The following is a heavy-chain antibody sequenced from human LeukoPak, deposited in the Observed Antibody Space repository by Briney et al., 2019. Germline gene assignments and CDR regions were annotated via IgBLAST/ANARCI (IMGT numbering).Heavy chain of an antibody. CDR3: ARESYSSGYSIDY. CDR1: GYPFTSFG. V-gene: IGHV1-69*05. D-gene: IGHD3-22*01. CDR2: IIPIFGTA. J-gene: IGHJ4*02. Sequence: SVKVSCKASGYPFTSFGISWVRQAPGQGLEWMGGIIPIFGTANYAQKFQGRVTITTDESTSTAYMELSSLRSEDTAVYYCARESYSSGYSIDYWGQGTLVTVSS.